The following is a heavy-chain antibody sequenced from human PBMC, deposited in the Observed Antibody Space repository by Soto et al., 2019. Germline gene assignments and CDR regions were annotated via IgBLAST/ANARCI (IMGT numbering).Heavy chain of an antibody. D-gene: IGHD2-2*01. V-gene: IGHV1-69*06. Sequence: GASVNVSCKSSGGTFSSYSISWVRQAPGQGLECMGGIIPIFGTANYAQKFQGRVTITADKSTSTAYMELSSLRSEDTAVYYCARGRRYHRYPNYGMDVWGQGTTVTVS. CDR2: IIPIFGTA. CDR1: GGTFSSYS. J-gene: IGHJ6*02. CDR3: ARGRRYHRYPNYGMDV.